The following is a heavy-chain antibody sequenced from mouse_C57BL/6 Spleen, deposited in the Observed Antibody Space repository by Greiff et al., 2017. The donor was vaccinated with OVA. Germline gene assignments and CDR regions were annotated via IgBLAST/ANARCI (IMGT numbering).Heavy chain of an antibody. D-gene: IGHD2-2*01. J-gene: IGHJ4*01. V-gene: IGHV2-5*01. CDR2: IWRGGST. Sequence: QVQLKESGPGLVQPSQSLSITCTVSGFSLTSYGVHWVRQSPGKGLEWLGVIWRGGSTDYNAAFMSRLSITKDNSKSQVFFKMNSLQADDTAIYYCAGGYDGGDYAMGYWGQGTSVTVSS. CDR3: AGGYDGGDYAMGY. CDR1: GFSLTSYG.